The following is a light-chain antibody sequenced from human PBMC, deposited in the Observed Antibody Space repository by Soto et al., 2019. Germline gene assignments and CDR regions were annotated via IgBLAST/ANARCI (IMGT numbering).Light chain of an antibody. CDR1: QSISSY. CDR3: QQYNSYPIT. Sequence: DIPMTQSPSSLSASVGDRVTITFRASQSISSYLNWYQQKPGKAPKLLIYAASSLQSGVPSRFSGSGSGTEFTLTISSLQPDDFATYYCQQYNSYPITFGQGTRLETK. CDR2: AAS. J-gene: IGKJ5*01. V-gene: IGKV1-39*01.